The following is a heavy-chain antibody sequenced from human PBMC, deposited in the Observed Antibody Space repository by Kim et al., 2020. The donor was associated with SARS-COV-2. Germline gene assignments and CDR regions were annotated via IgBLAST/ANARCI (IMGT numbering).Heavy chain of an antibody. V-gene: IGHV1-46*01. D-gene: IGHD6-19*01. CDR2: INPSGGST. Sequence: ASVKVSCKASGYTFTSYYMHWVRQAPGQGLEWMGIINPSGGSTSYAQKFQDIVTMTRDTSTSTVYMELSSLRSEDTAVYYCARDVSSGGIYYGMDVWGQGTSISVS. J-gene: IGHJ6*02. CDR1: GYTFTSYY. CDR3: ARDVSSGGIYYGMDV.